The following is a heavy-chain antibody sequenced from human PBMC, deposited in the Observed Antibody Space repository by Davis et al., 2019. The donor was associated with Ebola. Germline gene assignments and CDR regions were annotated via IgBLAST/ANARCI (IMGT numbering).Heavy chain of an antibody. D-gene: IGHD2-15*01. J-gene: IGHJ4*02. CDR3: ARDWPIDVVVVAATFDY. V-gene: IGHV3-33*01. CDR1: GFNFRTYG. Sequence: GESLKISCAASGFNFRTYGMHWVRQAPDKGLEWVAVIWYDGSRKYYGDSVKGRFTISRDNAKNSLYLQMNSLRAEDTAVYYCARDWPIDVVVVAATFDYWGQGTLVTVSS. CDR2: IWYDGSRK.